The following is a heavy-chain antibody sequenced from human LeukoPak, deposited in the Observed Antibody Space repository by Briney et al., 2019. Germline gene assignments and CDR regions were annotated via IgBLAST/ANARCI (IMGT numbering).Heavy chain of an antibody. D-gene: IGHD4-17*01. CDR1: GDSVSINYAA. CDR3: ARGYPRVTVTTLPHLDY. CDR2: TNYRSKWYN. Sequence: SQTLSLTCAISGDSVSINYAAWNWIRQSPSRGLEWLGRTNYRSKWYNDYALSVKSRITIDPDTSKNQFSLQLNSVTPEDTAVYYCARGYPRVTVTTLPHLDYWGQGTLVTVSS. J-gene: IGHJ4*02. V-gene: IGHV6-1*01.